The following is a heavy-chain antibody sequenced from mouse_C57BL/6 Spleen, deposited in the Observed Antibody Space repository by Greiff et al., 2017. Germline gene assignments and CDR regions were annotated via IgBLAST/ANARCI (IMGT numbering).Heavy chain of an antibody. CDR2: IYPRDGST. D-gene: IGHD2-4*01. Sequence: QVQLQQSGPELVKPGASVKLSCKASGYTFTSYDINWVKQRPGQGLEWIGWIYPRDGSTKYNEKFKGKATLTVDTSSSTAYMELHSLTSEDSAVYFCARRGEVYYDYDGFAYWGQGTLVTVSA. CDR3: ARRGEVYYDYDGFAY. J-gene: IGHJ3*01. V-gene: IGHV1-85*01. CDR1: GYTFTSYD.